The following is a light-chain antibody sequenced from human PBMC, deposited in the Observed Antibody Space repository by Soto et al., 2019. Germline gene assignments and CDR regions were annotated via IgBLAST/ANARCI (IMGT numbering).Light chain of an antibody. V-gene: IGLV2-23*02. J-gene: IGLJ1*01. CDR1: SSDVGEYNL. Sequence: QSVLTQPASVSGSTGQSITISCAGTSSDVGEYNLVSWYQQHPGEAPKVPIYEVTKRPSGLSSRFAGSKSGNTASLTISGLQAEDEADYYCCSYAGDSAFVFGTGTKVTVL. CDR2: EVT. CDR3: CSYAGDSAFV.